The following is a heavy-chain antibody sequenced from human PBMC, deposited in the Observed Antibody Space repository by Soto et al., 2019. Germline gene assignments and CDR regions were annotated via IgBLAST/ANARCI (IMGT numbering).Heavy chain of an antibody. J-gene: IGHJ3*02. CDR2: VGDGGGRT. D-gene: IGHD1-26*01. Sequence: EVQLVESGGGLVQPGVSLRLSCEASGFTFSNYAMSWVRQGPGKGLEWVSSVGDGGGRTYYADSVKGRFTISTDNSKNTLLLQMNSLRAEDTAVYYCARKGIVDGRNHDAFDIWGQGTMVIVSS. CDR3: ARKGIVDGRNHDAFDI. CDR1: GFTFSNYA. V-gene: IGHV3-23*04.